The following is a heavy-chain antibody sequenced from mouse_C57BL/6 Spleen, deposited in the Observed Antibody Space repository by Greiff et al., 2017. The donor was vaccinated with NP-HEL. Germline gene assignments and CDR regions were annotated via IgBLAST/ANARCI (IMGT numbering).Heavy chain of an antibody. J-gene: IGHJ4*01. CDR1: GFTFSDFY. CDR3: AREHYYGYAMDY. V-gene: IGHV7-1*01. CDR2: SRNKANDYTT. D-gene: IGHD1-1*01. Sequence: EVMLVESGGGLVQSGRSLRLSCATSGFTFSDFYMEWVRQAPGKGLEWIAASRNKANDYTTEYSASVKGRFIVSRDTSQSILYLQMNALRAEDTAIYYCAREHYYGYAMDYWGQGTSVTVSS.